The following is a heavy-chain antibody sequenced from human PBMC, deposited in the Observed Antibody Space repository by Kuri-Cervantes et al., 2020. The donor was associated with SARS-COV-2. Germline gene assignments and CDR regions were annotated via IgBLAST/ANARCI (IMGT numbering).Heavy chain of an antibody. Sequence: ESLKISCTVSGYSISSGYYWGWIRQPPGKGLEWIGSIYHSGSTYYNPSLKSRVTISVDRSKNQFSLKLSSVTAADTAVYYCATHAREGPNRGVNDDAFDIWGQGKMVTVSS. J-gene: IGHJ3*02. V-gene: IGHV4-38-2*02. CDR1: GYSISSGYY. D-gene: IGHD3-10*01. CDR3: ATHAREGPNRGVNDDAFDI. CDR2: IYHSGST.